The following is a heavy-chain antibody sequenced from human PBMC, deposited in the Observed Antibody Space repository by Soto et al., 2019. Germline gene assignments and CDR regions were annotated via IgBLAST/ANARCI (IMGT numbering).Heavy chain of an antibody. Sequence: EVQLLESGGVLIQPGGSLRLSCAASGFTFSRNARSWVRKAPGKGLERVSVMSGSGGSTCYADSVTGRFTISRDNSKNTLDLQMNSLRAEDTAVYYCAKGYREYSSSWFDYWGQGTLVTVSS. J-gene: IGHJ4*02. CDR3: AKGYREYSSSWFDY. CDR2: MSGSGGST. V-gene: IGHV3-23*01. D-gene: IGHD6-13*01. CDR1: GFTFSRNA.